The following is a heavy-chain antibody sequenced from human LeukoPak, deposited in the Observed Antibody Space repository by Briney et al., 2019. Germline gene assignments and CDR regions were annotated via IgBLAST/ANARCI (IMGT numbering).Heavy chain of an antibody. CDR1: GFTFSSYS. J-gene: IGHJ4*01. CDR2: ISSSSSYI. CDR3: ARELAAAGTTARDFG. V-gene: IGHV3-21*01. D-gene: IGHD6-13*01. Sequence: GGSLRLSCAASGFTFSSYSMNWVRQAPGKGLEWVSSISSSSSYIYYADSVKGRFTISRDNAKNSLYLQMNSLRAEDTAVYYCARELAAAGTTARDFGWGHGTLVTVSS.